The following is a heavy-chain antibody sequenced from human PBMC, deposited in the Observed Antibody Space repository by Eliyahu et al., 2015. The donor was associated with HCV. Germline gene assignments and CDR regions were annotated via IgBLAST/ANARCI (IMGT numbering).Heavy chain of an antibody. CDR1: GGSIPTYY. CDR2: IHYSGST. D-gene: IGHD6-19*01. V-gene: IGHV4-59*01. Sequence: QVQLQESGPGLVKPSETLSLTCTVSGGSIPTYYWSWIRQPPGKGLEWIGYIHYSGSTNYNPSLKSRVTISVDTSKNQFSLILTSVTAADTAMYYCASGGGGIAVTGTGGWFDPWGQGTLVTVSS. CDR3: ASGGGGIAVTGTGGWFDP. J-gene: IGHJ5*02.